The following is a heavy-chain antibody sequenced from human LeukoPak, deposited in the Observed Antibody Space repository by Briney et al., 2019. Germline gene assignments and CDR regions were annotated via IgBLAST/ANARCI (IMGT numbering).Heavy chain of an antibody. CDR3: ARESDGYSSSSEFDY. D-gene: IGHD6-6*01. V-gene: IGHV1-46*01. CDR2: INPSGGST. CDR1: GYTFTSYY. Sequence: ASVKVSCKASGYTFTSYYMHWVRQAPGQGLEWMGIINPSGGSTSYAQKFQGRVTMTRDMSTSTVYMELSSLRSEDTAVYYCARESDGYSSSSEFDYWGQGTLVTVSS. J-gene: IGHJ4*02.